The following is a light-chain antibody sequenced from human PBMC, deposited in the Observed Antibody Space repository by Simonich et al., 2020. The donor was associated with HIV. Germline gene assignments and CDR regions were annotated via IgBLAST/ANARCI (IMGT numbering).Light chain of an antibody. Sequence: QSALTQPPSASGSPGQSVTISCTGTSSDVGGYNYVSWYQQHPGKAPKLMIYEVSKRPSGASSRFSGSKSGNTASLTISGLQAEDEADYYCSSYTINKTFVFGGGTKLTVL. CDR2: EVS. V-gene: IGLV2-14*01. CDR1: SSDVGGYNY. CDR3: SSYTINKTFV. J-gene: IGLJ2*01.